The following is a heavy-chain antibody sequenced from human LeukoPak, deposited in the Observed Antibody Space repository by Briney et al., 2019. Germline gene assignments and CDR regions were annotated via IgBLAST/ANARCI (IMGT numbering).Heavy chain of an antibody. CDR3: ARRLGAFDI. CDR1: GGSFSGYY. CDR2: INQSGST. V-gene: IGHV4-34*01. J-gene: IGHJ3*02. Sequence: SETLSLTCAVYGGSFSGYYWSWIRQPPGKGLEGIGEINQSGSTNYNPSLKRRVTISVDPSQNPFSLKLSSVTAADTAVYYCARRLGAFDIWGQGTMVTVSS.